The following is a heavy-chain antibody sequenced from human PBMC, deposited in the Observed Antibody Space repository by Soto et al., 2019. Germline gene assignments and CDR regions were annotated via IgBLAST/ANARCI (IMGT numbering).Heavy chain of an antibody. CDR1: RGSISNYY. D-gene: IGHD2-2*01. V-gene: IGHV4-59*08. CDR2: IYYSGST. J-gene: IGHJ5*02. Sequence: SETLSLTCTVSRGSISNYYWSWIRQPLGKGLEWIGYIYYSGSTNYNPSLKSRVTISVDTSKNQFSLKLSSVTAADTAVYYCARHEGYCSSTSCYDPSPWFDPWGQGTLVTVSS. CDR3: ARHEGYCSSTSCYDPSPWFDP.